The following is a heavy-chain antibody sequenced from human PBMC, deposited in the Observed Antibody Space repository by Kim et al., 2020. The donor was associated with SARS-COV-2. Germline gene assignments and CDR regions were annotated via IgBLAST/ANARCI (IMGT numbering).Heavy chain of an antibody. Sequence: VEGRFNISRDNSKNPMYLQMNSLRAENTAVYYCAKTPYYYGSGSGYAFDIWGQGTMVTVAS. V-gene: IGHV3-23*01. CDR3: AKTPYYYGSGSGYAFDI. D-gene: IGHD3-10*01. J-gene: IGHJ3*02.